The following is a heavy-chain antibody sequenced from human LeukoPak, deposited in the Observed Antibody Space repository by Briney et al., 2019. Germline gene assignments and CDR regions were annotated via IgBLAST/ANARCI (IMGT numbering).Heavy chain of an antibody. Sequence: GGSLRLSCAASGFTFSDYYMSWIRQAPGKWLEWVSYISSSGSTIYYADSVKGRFTISRDNAKNSLYLQMNSPRAEDTAAYYCARDPTIAVGPFDYWGQGTLVTVSS. CDR2: ISSSGSTI. D-gene: IGHD6-19*01. J-gene: IGHJ4*02. CDR3: ARDPTIAVGPFDY. V-gene: IGHV3-11*04. CDR1: GFTFSDYY.